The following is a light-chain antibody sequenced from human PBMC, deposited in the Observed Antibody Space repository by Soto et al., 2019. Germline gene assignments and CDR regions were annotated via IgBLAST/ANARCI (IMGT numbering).Light chain of an antibody. Sequence: EMVMTQSPATLSVSPGERATLSCRASQSVSSNLAWYQQTPGQAPRLLIHDTSNRATGIPARFSGSGSGTDFTLSISSLEPEDFVVYYCQQRSDWPWTFGQGTKVDIK. V-gene: IGKV3-11*01. J-gene: IGKJ1*01. CDR1: QSVSSN. CDR3: QQRSDWPWT. CDR2: DTS.